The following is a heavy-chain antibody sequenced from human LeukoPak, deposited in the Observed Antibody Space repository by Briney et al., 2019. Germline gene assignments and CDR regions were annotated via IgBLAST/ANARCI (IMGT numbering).Heavy chain of an antibody. CDR1: GFTFSSYA. CDR3: ARDAPGRLWGSYRLGTLYFDY. D-gene: IGHD3-16*02. Sequence: GGSLRLSCAASGFTFSSYAMSWVRQAPGKGLEWVSAISGSGGSTYYADSVKGRFTISRDNAKNSLYLQMNSLRAEDTAVYYCARDAPGRLWGSYRLGTLYFDYWGQGTLVTVSS. J-gene: IGHJ4*02. V-gene: IGHV3-23*01. CDR2: ISGSGGST.